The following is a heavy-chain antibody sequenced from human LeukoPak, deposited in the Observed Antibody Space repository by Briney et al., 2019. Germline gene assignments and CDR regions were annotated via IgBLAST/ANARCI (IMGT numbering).Heavy chain of an antibody. Sequence: GGSLRLSCVAPGFTFSSFGMHWVRQAPGKGLDWVAFVKYDGISEFYTDSVKGRFRISRDDSQSTVYLQMNSLKPEDTAVYYCARDNRHFVVVSGMTDHYMDVWGKGATVTISS. CDR2: VKYDGISE. V-gene: IGHV3-30*02. J-gene: IGHJ6*03. CDR1: GFTFSSFG. D-gene: IGHD2-21*01. CDR3: ARDNRHFVVVSGMTDHYMDV.